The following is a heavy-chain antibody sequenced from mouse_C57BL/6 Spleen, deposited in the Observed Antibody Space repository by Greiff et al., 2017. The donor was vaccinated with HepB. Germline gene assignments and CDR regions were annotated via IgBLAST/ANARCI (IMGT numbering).Heavy chain of an antibody. CDR2: IYPGDGDT. CDR1: GYAFSSYW. J-gene: IGHJ2*01. V-gene: IGHV1-80*01. D-gene: IGHD2-1*01. Sequence: VQLQQSGAELVKPGASVKISCKASGYAFSSYWMNWVKQRPGKGLEWIGQIYPGDGDTNYNGKFKGTATLTADKSSSTAYMQLSSLTSEDSAVYFGARGGYYGNYFDYWGQGTTLTVSS. CDR3: ARGGYYGNYFDY.